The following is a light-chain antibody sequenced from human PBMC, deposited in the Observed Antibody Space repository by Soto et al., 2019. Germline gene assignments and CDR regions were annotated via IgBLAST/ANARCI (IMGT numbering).Light chain of an antibody. CDR1: QSVTSSY. CDR3: QHYVTSPGYT. CDR2: NTS. J-gene: IGKJ2*01. Sequence: EIVVTQSPGTLSLSPGERATLSCRASQSVTSSYLAWYQQKPGQAPRLLIHNTSCRAAGIPDRFSGSGSGTDFTLTISRLEPEDFAVYYCQHYVTSPGYTFGQGTRLEIK. V-gene: IGKV3-20*01.